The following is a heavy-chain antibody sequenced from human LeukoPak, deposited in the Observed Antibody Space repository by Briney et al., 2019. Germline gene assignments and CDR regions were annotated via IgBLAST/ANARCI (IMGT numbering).Heavy chain of an antibody. Sequence: ASVRVSCKASGYTFTGYYMHWVRQAPGQGLEWMGWINPNSGDTNYAQKFQGRVTMTRDTSISTAYMELSRLTSDDTAVFYCARGRLGSGSQYDAFDIWGQGTMVTVSS. D-gene: IGHD3-10*01. CDR1: GYTFTGYY. J-gene: IGHJ3*02. V-gene: IGHV1-2*02. CDR2: INPNSGDT. CDR3: ARGRLGSGSQYDAFDI.